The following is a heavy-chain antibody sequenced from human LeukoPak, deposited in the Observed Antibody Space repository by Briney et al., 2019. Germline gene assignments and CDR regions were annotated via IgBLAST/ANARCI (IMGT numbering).Heavy chain of an antibody. Sequence: PVGPLRLSCAASGFTFRDYDMSWIRQAPGQGLEWISYMSSAGTIHYVDSMKRRCTISTDNAKNSLYLQMDSLRVEETAVCYCATWVTRRRLDWFIDLWGRGTLVSVSS. D-gene: IGHD2-21*02. V-gene: IGHV3-11*04. CDR3: ATWVTRRRLDWFIDL. CDR1: GFTFRDYD. CDR2: MSSAGTI. J-gene: IGHJ2*01.